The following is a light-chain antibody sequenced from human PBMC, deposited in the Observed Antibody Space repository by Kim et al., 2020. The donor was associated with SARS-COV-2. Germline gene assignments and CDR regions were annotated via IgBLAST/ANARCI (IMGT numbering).Light chain of an antibody. J-gene: IGKJ4*01. CDR2: AAS. V-gene: IGKV1-16*01. CDR3: QQHNSYPLT. Sequence: DIQMTQSPSSLSASVGDRVTITCRASQGISSYLAWFQQKPGKAPKRLIYAASTLQSGVPSRFSGSGSGTDFTLTISSLQPEDSATYYCQQHNSYPLTFGGGTKVDIK. CDR1: QGISSY.